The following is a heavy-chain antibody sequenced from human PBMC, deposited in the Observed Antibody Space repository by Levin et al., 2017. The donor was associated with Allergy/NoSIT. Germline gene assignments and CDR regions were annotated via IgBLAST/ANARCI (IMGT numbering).Heavy chain of an antibody. D-gene: IGHD5/OR15-5a*01. J-gene: IGHJ4*02. CDR2: IWYDGSDK. CDR1: GFIFSTYG. V-gene: IGHV3-33*01. Sequence: GGSLRLSCAASGFIFSTYGMHWVHQAPGKGLEWVAVIWYDGSDKYYADSVKGRFTISRDNSKNTLYLQMNSLRAEDTAVYYCARDLRHYFDYWGQGTLVTVSS. CDR3: ARDLRHYFDY.